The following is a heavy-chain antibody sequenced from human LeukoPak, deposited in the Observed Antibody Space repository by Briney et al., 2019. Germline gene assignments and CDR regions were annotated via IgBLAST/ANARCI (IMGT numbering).Heavy chain of an antibody. D-gene: IGHD6-19*01. J-gene: IGHJ2*01. V-gene: IGHV5-51*01. CDR3: ARFEWLVDWYFDV. CDR2: IYPGDSDT. CDR1: GYNFISNW. Sequence: GESLKISCKGSGYNFISNWIGWVRQMPGKGLEWMGIIYPGDSDTRYSPSFQGQVIISADKSTSTAYLQWNSLKTSDTAIYYCARFEWLVDWYFDVWGRGTLVTVSS.